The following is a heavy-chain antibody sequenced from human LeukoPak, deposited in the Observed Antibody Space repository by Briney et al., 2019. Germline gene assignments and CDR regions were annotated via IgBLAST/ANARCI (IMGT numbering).Heavy chain of an antibody. CDR3: AKDTYSYDSYGFQH. CDR1: GFTFSSYS. V-gene: IGHV3-21*01. D-gene: IGHD3-22*01. Sequence: PGGSLRLSCAASGFTFSSYSMNWVRQAPGKGLEWVSSISSSSSYILHADSVKGRFTISRDNARNSLYLQMNSLRVEDTAVYYCAKDTYSYDSYGFQHWGQGTLVTVSS. CDR2: ISSSSSYI. J-gene: IGHJ1*01.